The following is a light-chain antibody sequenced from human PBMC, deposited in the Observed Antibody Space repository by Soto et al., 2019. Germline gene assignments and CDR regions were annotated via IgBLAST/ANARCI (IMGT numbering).Light chain of an antibody. V-gene: IGKV1-17*01. CDR2: AXS. CDR3: EQYGSSTRT. Sequence: DIQMTQSPSSLSASVGDRVTITCRASQGIRIYVGCYQQQPGKAPKRLXDAXSSLQSGVPSRFSGSGSGTDFTLTISRLDPEDSAVYYFEQYGSSTRTFGQGTKVDIK. J-gene: IGKJ1*01. CDR1: QGIRIY.